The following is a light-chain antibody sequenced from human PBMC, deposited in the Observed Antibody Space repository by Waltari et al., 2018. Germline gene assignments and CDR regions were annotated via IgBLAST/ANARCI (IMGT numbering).Light chain of an antibody. Sequence: DVVMTQSPASLAVSLSERATIHCNTSPNLFYSPKNKNYFGWYQQKPGQPPKLLIYWASTRESGVPDRCSGSGSGTDFTLTISSLQAEDVAVYYYQQYYSTPPTFGQGTKLEIK. J-gene: IGKJ2*01. CDR3: QQYYSTPPT. CDR1: PNLFYSPKNKNY. V-gene: IGKV4-1*01. CDR2: WAS.